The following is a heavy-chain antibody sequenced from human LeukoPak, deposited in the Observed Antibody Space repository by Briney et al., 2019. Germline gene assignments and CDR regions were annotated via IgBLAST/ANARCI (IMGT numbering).Heavy chain of an antibody. CDR2: ISPSGGIT. J-gene: IGHJ3*02. CDR1: GFTFSSHG. D-gene: IGHD3-22*01. V-gene: IGHV3-23*01. CDR3: ARNKYYYDSSGYFAFDI. Sequence: GGSLRLSCAASGFTFSSHGMNWVRQAPGKGLEWVSGISPSGGITYYTDSVKGRFTISRDNSKNTQSLQMNSLRAEDTAVYYCARNKYYYDSSGYFAFDIWGQGTMVTVSS.